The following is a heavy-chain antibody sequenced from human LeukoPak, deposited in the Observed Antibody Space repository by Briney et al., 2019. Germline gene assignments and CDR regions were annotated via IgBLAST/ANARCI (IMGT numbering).Heavy chain of an antibody. CDR3: ARSTTDKYSSSWYSWGGYYYYYMDV. V-gene: IGHV4-34*01. D-gene: IGHD6-13*01. J-gene: IGHJ6*03. CDR2: INHSGST. Sequence: SGTLSLTCAVYGGSFSGYYWSWIRQPPGKGLEWIGEINHSGSTNYNPSLKSRVTISVDTSKNQFSLKLSSVTAADTAVYYCARSTTDKYSSSWYSWGGYYYYYMDVWGKGTTVTISS. CDR1: GGSFSGYY.